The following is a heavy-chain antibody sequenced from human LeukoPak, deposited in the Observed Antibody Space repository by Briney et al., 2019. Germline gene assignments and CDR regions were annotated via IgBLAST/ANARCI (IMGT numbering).Heavy chain of an antibody. V-gene: IGHV3-30*03. D-gene: IGHD3-10*01. CDR3: ARESGPYGSGSPDPIDP. CDR2: ISYDGSNQ. J-gene: IGHJ5*02. Sequence: GGSLRLSCVASGFTFSIYGVHWVRQAPGKGLEWVAVISYDGSNQYYADSVKGRFTISRGNSKNTLYLQMNSLRAEDTAVYYCARESGPYGSGSPDPIDPWGQGTLVTVSS. CDR1: GFTFSIYG.